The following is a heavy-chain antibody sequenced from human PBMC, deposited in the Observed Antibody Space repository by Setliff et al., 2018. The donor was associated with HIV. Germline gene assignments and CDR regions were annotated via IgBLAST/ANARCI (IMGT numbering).Heavy chain of an antibody. Sequence: ASVKVSCKASGYTFTSHFINWVRQAPGQGLEWMGWINTNTGNPTYAQGFTGRFVFSLDTSVSTAYLQISSLKAEDTAVYYCARDYGSGWYPFDYWGQGTLVTVSS. D-gene: IGHD6-19*01. CDR3: ARDYGSGWYPFDY. J-gene: IGHJ4*02. CDR2: INTNTGNP. CDR1: GYTFTSHF. V-gene: IGHV7-4-1*02.